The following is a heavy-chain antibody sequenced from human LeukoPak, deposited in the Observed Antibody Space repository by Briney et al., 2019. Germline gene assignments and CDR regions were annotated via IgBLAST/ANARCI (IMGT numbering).Heavy chain of an antibody. D-gene: IGHD6-13*01. V-gene: IGHV3-15*05. CDR2: IQSKTDGGTT. CDR3: ATFNGYSSNFYKY. Sequence: GGSLRLSCAASGFIFNNAWMSWVRQAPGKGLEWVGRIQSKTDGGTTDYAAPVKGRFTISRDDSKNTLYLQMNSLKTEDTAVYYCATFNGYSSNFYKYWGQGTLVTASS. J-gene: IGHJ4*02. CDR1: GFIFNNAW.